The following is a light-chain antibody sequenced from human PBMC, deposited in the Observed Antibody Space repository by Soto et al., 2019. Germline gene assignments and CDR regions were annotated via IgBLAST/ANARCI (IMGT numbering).Light chain of an antibody. CDR3: QQSYSTPLT. J-gene: IGKJ4*01. Sequence: DIQMTQSPSSLSASVGDRVTITCRASQSISSYLNCYQQKPGKAPKLLIYAASSLQSGVPSRFSGSGSGTDFTHTISSLQPEDFATYYCQQSYSTPLTFGGGTKVDIK. CDR2: AAS. CDR1: QSISSY. V-gene: IGKV1-39*01.